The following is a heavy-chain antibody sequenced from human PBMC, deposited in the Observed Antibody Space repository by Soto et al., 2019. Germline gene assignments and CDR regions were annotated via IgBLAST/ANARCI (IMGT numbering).Heavy chain of an antibody. CDR2: ISYDGSNK. CDR3: AKVSGDYWYFDL. V-gene: IGHV3-30*18. CDR1: GFTFSSYG. J-gene: IGHJ2*01. D-gene: IGHD4-17*01. Sequence: QVQLVESGGGVVQPGRSLRLSCAASGFTFSSYGMHWVRQAPGKGLEWVAVISYDGSNKYYADSEKGRFTISRDNSKNTLYLQMNSLRAEDTAVYYCAKVSGDYWYFDLWGRGTLVTVSS.